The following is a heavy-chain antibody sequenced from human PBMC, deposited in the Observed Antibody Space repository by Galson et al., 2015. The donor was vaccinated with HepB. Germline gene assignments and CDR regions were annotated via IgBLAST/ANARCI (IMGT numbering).Heavy chain of an antibody. CDR1: GFSLSTSGMC. V-gene: IGHV2-70*01. J-gene: IGHJ3*02. CDR2: IDWDDDK. CDR3: ARSTMVRGAQYPDAFDI. D-gene: IGHD3-10*01. Sequence: PALVKPTQTLTLTCTFSGFSLSTSGMCVSWIRQPPGKALEWLALIDWDDDKYYSTSLKTRLTISKDTSKNQVVLTMTNMDPVDTATYYCARSTMVRGAQYPDAFDIWGQGTMVTVSS.